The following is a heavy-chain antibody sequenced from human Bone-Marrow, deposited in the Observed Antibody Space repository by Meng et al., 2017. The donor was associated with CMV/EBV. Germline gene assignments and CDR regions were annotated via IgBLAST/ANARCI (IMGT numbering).Heavy chain of an antibody. CDR1: GFTFSSYA. D-gene: IGHD3-16*01. CDR2: ISYDGSNN. V-gene: IGHV3-30-3*01. CDR3: ARDVGGLGYYGMDV. J-gene: IGHJ6*02. Sequence: GGSLRLSCAASGFTFSSYAIHWVRQAPGKGLEWVAVISYDGSNNYYADSVKGRFTISRDNSKNTLYLQMTSLRAENTAVYYCARDVGGLGYYGMDVWGQGTMVTVSS.